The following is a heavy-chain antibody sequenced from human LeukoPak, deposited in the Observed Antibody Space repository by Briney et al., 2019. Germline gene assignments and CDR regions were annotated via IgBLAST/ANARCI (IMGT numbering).Heavy chain of an antibody. CDR2: IYYSGST. CDR3: ARCLSRCNNGFDI. CDR1: GASISGYY. Sequence: SETLSLTCSISGASISGYYWSWIRQPPGKGLEWFGHIYYSGSTTYNPSLKSRVTISVDSSKNQFSLRLSSVTAADTAVYYCARCLSRCNNGFDIWGQGTMVTVSS. D-gene: IGHD2/OR15-2a*01. V-gene: IGHV4-59*01. J-gene: IGHJ3*02.